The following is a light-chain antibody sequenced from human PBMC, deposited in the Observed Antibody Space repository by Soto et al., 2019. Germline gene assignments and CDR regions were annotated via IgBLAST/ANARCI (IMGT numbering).Light chain of an antibody. Sequence: EIVLTQSPGTLSLSPGERATLSCRASQSVSSSYLAWYQQKPGQAPRLLIYGASSRATGIPGRFSGSGSGTDFTLTISRLEPEDLAVYYCQQYGSSPTYTFGQGTKLEIK. J-gene: IGKJ2*01. V-gene: IGKV3-20*01. CDR2: GAS. CDR1: QSVSSSY. CDR3: QQYGSSPTYT.